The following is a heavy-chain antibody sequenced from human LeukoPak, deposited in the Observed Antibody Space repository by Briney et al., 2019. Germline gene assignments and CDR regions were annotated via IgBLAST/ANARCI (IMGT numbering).Heavy chain of an antibody. CDR2: IYYSGST. CDR3: ASHYYDSSAYYEPFDY. Sequence: SETLSLTCTVSGGSISSSSYYWGWIRQPPGKGLEWIGSIYYSGSTYYNPSLKSRVTISVDTSKNQFSLKLSSVTAADTAVYYSASHYYDSSAYYEPFDYWGQGTLVTVSS. J-gene: IGHJ4*02. D-gene: IGHD3-22*01. CDR1: GGSISSSSYY. V-gene: IGHV4-39*01.